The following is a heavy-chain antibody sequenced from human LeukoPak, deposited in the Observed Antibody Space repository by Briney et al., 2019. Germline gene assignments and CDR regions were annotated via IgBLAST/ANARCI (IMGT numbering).Heavy chain of an antibody. Sequence: SETLSLTCTVSGGSISSYYWSWIRQPPGKGLEWIGYIYYSGSTNYNPSLKSRVTISVDTSKNQFSLKLSSVTAADTAVYYCATGGGHTSLGMDVWGQGTTVTVSS. V-gene: IGHV4-59*01. CDR2: IYYSGST. D-gene: IGHD2/OR15-2a*01. J-gene: IGHJ6*02. CDR1: GGSISSYY. CDR3: ATGGGHTSLGMDV.